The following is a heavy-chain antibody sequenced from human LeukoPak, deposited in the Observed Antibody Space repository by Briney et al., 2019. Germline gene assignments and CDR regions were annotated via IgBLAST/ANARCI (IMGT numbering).Heavy chain of an antibody. J-gene: IGHJ5*02. Sequence: GGSLRLSCAASGFTFSSYGMHWVRQAPGKGLEWMAFIRYDGSNRYYADSVKGRFTISRNNSKNTLYLQMNSLRAEDTAVYSCANSQRELRWHSFDTWGQGTRVTVSS. CDR3: ANSQRELRWHSFDT. V-gene: IGHV3-30*02. CDR2: IRYDGSNR. CDR1: GFTFSSYG. D-gene: IGHD1-26*01.